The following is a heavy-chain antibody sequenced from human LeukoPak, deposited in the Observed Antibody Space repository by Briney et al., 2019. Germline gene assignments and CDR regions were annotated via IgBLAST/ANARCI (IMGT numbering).Heavy chain of an antibody. CDR2: ISGSGGTT. V-gene: IGHV3-23*01. D-gene: IGHD2-2*01. CDR3: AKNGVNQLLHFDY. J-gene: IGHJ4*02. CDR1: GFTFSSYA. Sequence: GGSLRLSCAASGFTFSSYAMSWVRQAPGKGLEWVSAISGSGGTTFYADSVKGRFTISRDNSKNTLYLQMNSLRAEDTAVYYCAKNGVNQLLHFDYWGQGTLVTVSS.